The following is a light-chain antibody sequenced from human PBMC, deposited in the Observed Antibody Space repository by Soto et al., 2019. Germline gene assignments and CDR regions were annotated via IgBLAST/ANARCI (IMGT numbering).Light chain of an antibody. CDR1: QSVSSY. Sequence: DIVLTQSPGTLSLSPGEIATLPCRDSQSVSSYLAWYQQKPGQAPRIISYDASNRATGIPARFSGTASGTDFTLTISRLEPEDLSVYYCQQRSNWPITLVQGTRLEIK. CDR2: DAS. V-gene: IGKV3-11*01. CDR3: QQRSNWPIT. J-gene: IGKJ5*01.